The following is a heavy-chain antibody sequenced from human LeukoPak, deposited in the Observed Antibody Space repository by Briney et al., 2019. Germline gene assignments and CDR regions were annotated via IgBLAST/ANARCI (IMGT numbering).Heavy chain of an antibody. J-gene: IGHJ5*02. CDR1: GGSITSSNYY. Sequence: SETLSLTCTVSGGSITSSNYYWGWIRQPPGKGLEWMGSMVHGGTTYYNPSLKSRLTISVDTSKNQFSLKLSSVTAADTAVYYCAREYDFWSGYRWFDPWGQGTLVTVSS. CDR3: AREYDFWSGYRWFDP. V-gene: IGHV4-39*02. CDR2: MVHGGTT. D-gene: IGHD3-3*01.